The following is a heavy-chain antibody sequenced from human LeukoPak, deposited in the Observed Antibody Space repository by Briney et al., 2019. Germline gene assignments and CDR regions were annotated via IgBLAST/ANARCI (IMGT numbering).Heavy chain of an antibody. Sequence: PSETLSLTCTVSGGSISSSSYYWGWIRQPPGKGLELIGSIYYSGSTYYNPSLKSRVTISVDTSKNQFSLKLSTVTAADTAVYHCARNIRGYSGYDIAGYDAFDIWGRGTMVTVSS. CDR1: GGSISSSSYY. D-gene: IGHD5-12*01. J-gene: IGHJ3*02. CDR3: ARNIRGYSGYDIAGYDAFDI. V-gene: IGHV4-39*01. CDR2: IYYSGST.